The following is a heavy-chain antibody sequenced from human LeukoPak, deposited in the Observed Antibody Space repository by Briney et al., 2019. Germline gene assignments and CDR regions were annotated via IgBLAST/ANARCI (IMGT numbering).Heavy chain of an antibody. D-gene: IGHD3-16*02. CDR2: ISGSGGST. J-gene: IGHJ4*02. CDR3: AKDSRPLLDYVWGSYRYGFDY. Sequence: GGSLRLSCAASGFTFSSYAMSWVRRAPGKGLEWVSAISGSGGSTYYADSVKGRFTISRDNSKNTLYLQMNSMRAEDTAVYYCAKDSRPLLDYVWGSYRYGFDYWGQGTLVTVSS. CDR1: GFTFSSYA. V-gene: IGHV3-23*01.